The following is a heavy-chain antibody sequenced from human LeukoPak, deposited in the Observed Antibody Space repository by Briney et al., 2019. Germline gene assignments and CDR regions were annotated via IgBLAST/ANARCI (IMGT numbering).Heavy chain of an antibody. J-gene: IGHJ6*03. CDR2: IRYDGSNK. CDR1: GFTFSSYG. D-gene: IGHD3-3*01. Sequence: GGSLRLSCAASGFTFSSYGMHWVRQAPSKGLEWVAFIRYDGSNKYYADSVKGRFTISRDNSKNTLCLQMNSLRAEDTAVYYCAKLNGVVILDMDVWGKGTTVTVSS. CDR3: AKLNGVVILDMDV. V-gene: IGHV3-30*02.